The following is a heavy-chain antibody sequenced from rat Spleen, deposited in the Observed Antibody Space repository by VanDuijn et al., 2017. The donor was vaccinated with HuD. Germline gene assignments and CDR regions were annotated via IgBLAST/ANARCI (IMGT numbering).Heavy chain of an antibody. CDR3: AVAGYGY. CDR2: ISNDGGTT. CDR1: VFTFSRYW. J-gene: IGHJ2*01. Sequence: EVQLAETGGGLVQPGRSLKLSCVASVFTFSRYWMYLVRQAPGQGLECVSSISNDGGTTYYPDSVKGRFTIPRDNAENTVYLQKSSLRSEDTATYYCAVAGYGYWGHGVMVTVSS. D-gene: IGHD1-7*01. V-gene: IGHV5-58*01.